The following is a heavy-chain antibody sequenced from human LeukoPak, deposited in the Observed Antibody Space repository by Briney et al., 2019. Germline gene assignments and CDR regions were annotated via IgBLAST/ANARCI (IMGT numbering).Heavy chain of an antibody. D-gene: IGHD3-10*01. CDR3: ARDPTPIWFGELYWFDP. J-gene: IGHJ5*02. Sequence: GASVTVSCKASGYTFTIYYMHWVRQAPGQGLEWMGIINPSGGSTSYAQKFQGRVTMTRDTSTSTVYMELSSLRSEDTAVYYCARDPTPIWFGELYWFDPWGQGTLVTVSS. V-gene: IGHV1-46*01. CDR2: INPSGGST. CDR1: GYTFTIYY.